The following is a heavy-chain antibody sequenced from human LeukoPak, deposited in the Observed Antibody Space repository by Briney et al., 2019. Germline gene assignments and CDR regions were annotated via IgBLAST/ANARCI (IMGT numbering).Heavy chain of an antibody. CDR1: GFTFSSYE. J-gene: IGHJ4*02. D-gene: IGHD5-12*01. CDR3: ARVYSGGYSGYDDY. Sequence: GGSLRLSCAASGFTFSSYEMNWVRQAPGKGLEWVSYISSSGSTIYYADSVKGRFTISRDNAKNSLYLQMNSLRAEDTAVYYCARVYSGGYSGYDDYWGQGTLVTVSS. V-gene: IGHV3-48*03. CDR2: ISSSGSTI.